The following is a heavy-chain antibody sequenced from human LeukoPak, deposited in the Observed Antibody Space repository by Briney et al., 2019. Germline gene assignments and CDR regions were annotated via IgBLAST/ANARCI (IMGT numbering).Heavy chain of an antibody. CDR3: ARGGIYYDSSGYLYNWFDP. J-gene: IGHJ5*02. V-gene: IGHV4-34*01. CDR2: INHSGST. CDR1: GGSFSGYY. D-gene: IGHD3-22*01. Sequence: SETLSLTCAVYGGSFSGYYWSWIRQPPGKGLEWIGEINHSGSTNYNPSLKSRVTISVDTSKNQFSLKLSSVTAAGTAVYYCARGGIYYDSSGYLYNWFDPWGQGTLVTVSS.